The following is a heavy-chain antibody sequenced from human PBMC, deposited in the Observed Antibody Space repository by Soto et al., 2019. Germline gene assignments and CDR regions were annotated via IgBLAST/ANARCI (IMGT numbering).Heavy chain of an antibody. CDR1: GGSISGGVYY. Sequence: SETLSLTCTVSGGSISGGVYYWSWIRQHPGKGLEWTGYIYYSGSTYYNPSLKSRVTMSVDTSKNQFSLKLSSVTAADTAVYYCARDKSTYGMDVWGQGTTVTVSS. CDR2: IYYSGST. V-gene: IGHV4-31*03. J-gene: IGHJ6*02. CDR3: ARDKSTYGMDV.